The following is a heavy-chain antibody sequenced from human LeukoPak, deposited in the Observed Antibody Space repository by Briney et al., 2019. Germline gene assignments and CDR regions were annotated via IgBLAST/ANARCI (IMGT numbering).Heavy chain of an antibody. J-gene: IGHJ5*02. Sequence: GASVKVSCKASGYAFTGYYMHWVRQAPGQGLEWMGWINPNSGGTNYAQKFQGRVTMTRDTSISTAYMELSRLRSDDTAVYYCARENYDSSGYYYGWFDPWGQGTLVTVSS. D-gene: IGHD3-22*01. CDR3: ARENYDSSGYYYGWFDP. CDR2: INPNSGGT. V-gene: IGHV1-2*02. CDR1: GYAFTGYY.